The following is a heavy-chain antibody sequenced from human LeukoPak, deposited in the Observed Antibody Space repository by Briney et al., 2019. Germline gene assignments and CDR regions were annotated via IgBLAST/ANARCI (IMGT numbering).Heavy chain of an antibody. CDR1: GGSISSGGYS. Sequence: SQTLSLTCAVSGGSISSGGYSWSWIRQPPGKGLEWIGYIYHSGSTYYNPSLKSRVTISVDRSKNQFSLKLSSVTAADTAVYYCARDLGYCSSTSCFNGDAFDIWGQGTMVTVPS. CDR2: IYHSGST. D-gene: IGHD2-2*03. J-gene: IGHJ3*02. CDR3: ARDLGYCSSTSCFNGDAFDI. V-gene: IGHV4-30-2*01.